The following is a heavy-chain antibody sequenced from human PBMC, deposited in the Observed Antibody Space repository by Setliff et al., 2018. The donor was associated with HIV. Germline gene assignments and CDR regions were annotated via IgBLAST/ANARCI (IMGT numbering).Heavy chain of an antibody. D-gene: IGHD1-26*01. CDR1: GDTFTTYD. J-gene: IGHJ3*02. V-gene: IGHV1-8*02. CDR3: ARYRPNHLQNAFDI. CDR2: MNTNSGNT. Sequence: ASVKVSCKASGDTFTTYDINWVRQATGQGPEWIGWMNTNSGNTGYAQKFQVRVTMTRNTSISTAYMELSSLRSEDTAVYYCARYRPNHLQNAFDIWGQGTMVTVSS.